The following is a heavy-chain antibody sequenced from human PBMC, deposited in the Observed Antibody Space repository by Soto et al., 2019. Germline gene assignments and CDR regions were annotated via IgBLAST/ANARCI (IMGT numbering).Heavy chain of an antibody. D-gene: IGHD3-3*01. J-gene: IGHJ4*02. CDR3: AKTITTFGGSSTGRGALLDY. Sequence: QVQLVESGGGVVQPGRSLRLSCAASGFTFSAFGMHWVRQAPGKGLEWVAVISNDGNHEYYADSVKGRFPISRDNSKNTFYLQMNSLSSEDTAVYFCAKTITTFGGSSTGRGALLDYWGQGILVTVSS. CDR1: GFTFSAFG. CDR2: ISNDGNHE. V-gene: IGHV3-30*18.